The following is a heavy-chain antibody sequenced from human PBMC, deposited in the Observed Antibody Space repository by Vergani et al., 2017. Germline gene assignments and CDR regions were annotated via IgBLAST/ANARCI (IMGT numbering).Heavy chain of an antibody. V-gene: IGHV4-34*01. CDR2: INHSGST. Sequence: QVQLQQWGAGLLKPSETLSLTCAVYGGSFSGYYWSWIRQPPGKGLEWIGEINHSGSTNYNPSLKSRVTISVDTSKNQFSLKLSSVTAADTAVYYCATYHHKYIYSGYDYYYYMDVWGKGTTVTVSS. CDR3: ATYHHKYIYSGYDYYYYMDV. CDR1: GGSFSGYY. J-gene: IGHJ6*03. D-gene: IGHD5-12*01.